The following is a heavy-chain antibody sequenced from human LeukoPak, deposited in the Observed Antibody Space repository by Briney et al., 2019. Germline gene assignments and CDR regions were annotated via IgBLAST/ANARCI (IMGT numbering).Heavy chain of an antibody. CDR1: GFTFSSYA. CDR3: GKSVPLAMGYYYYYIDV. Sequence: GGSLRLSCAASGFTFSSYAMSWVRQAPGKGLEWVSGISGSGENTYHADSVRGRFTISRDNSKNTLYLQMNSLRAEDTAVYYCGKSVPLAMGYYYYYIDVWGKGTTITVSS. J-gene: IGHJ6*03. CDR2: ISGSGENT. D-gene: IGHD2/OR15-2a*01. V-gene: IGHV3-23*01.